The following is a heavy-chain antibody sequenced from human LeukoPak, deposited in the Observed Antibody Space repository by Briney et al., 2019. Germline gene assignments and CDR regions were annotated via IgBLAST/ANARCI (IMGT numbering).Heavy chain of an antibody. D-gene: IGHD2-15*01. CDR2: ISSLSGTI. CDR1: GFTFSSYS. V-gene: IGHV3-48*01. CDR3: AREKGLVHCSGGSCQAGGTMDV. Sequence: GGSLRLSCAASGFTFSSYSMNWVRQAPGEGLEWVSYISSLSGTIYYADSVKGRFTISRDNSKNTLYLQMNSLRAEDTAVYYCAREKGLVHCSGGSCQAGGTMDVWGKGTTVTVSS. J-gene: IGHJ6*04.